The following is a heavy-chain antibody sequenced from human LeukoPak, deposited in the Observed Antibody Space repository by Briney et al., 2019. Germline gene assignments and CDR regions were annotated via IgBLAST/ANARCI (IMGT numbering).Heavy chain of an antibody. CDR3: ARVLATGIDY. CDR2: IIPIFGIA. V-gene: IGHV1-69*04. J-gene: IGHJ4*02. Sequence: ASVKVSCKASGYTFTSYGISWVRQAPGQGLEWMGRIIPIFGIANYAQKFQGRVTITADKSTSTAYMELSSLRSEDTAVYYCARVLATGIDYWGQGTLVTVSS. D-gene: IGHD2-21*02. CDR1: GYTFTSYG.